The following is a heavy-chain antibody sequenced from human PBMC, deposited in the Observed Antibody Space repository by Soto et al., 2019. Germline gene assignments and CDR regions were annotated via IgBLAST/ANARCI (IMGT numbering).Heavy chain of an antibody. CDR2: IIPIFGTA. CDR1: GGTFSSYA. D-gene: IGHD1-1*01. V-gene: IGHV1-69*13. Sequence: SVKVSCRASGGTFSSYAISWVRQAPGQGLEWMGGIIPIFGTANYAQKFQGRVTITADESTSTAYMELSSLRSEDTAVYYCARMSGLSTGAFDIWGQGTMVTVSS. CDR3: ARMSGLSTGAFDI. J-gene: IGHJ3*02.